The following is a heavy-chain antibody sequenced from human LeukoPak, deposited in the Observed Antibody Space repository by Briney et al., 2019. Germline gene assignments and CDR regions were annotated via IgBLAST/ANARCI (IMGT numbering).Heavy chain of an antibody. V-gene: IGHV3-23*01. J-gene: IGHJ4*02. CDR3: AKASTYYYGSDQNLDY. CDR2: IRGSVGST. D-gene: IGHD3-10*01. CDR1: GFNFNCYA. Sequence: GGSVRLSCSASGFNFNCYAMIGLHQAAGKGVDGVSAIRGSVGSTYYADSVKGRFTISRDNSKKTLYLQMNRLRAEDTAVYYCAKASTYYYGSDQNLDYWGQRTLVSVSS.